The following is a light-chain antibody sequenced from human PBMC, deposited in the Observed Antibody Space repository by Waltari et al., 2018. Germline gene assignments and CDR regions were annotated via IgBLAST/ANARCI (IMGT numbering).Light chain of an antibody. CDR2: YND. J-gene: IGLJ7*01. V-gene: IGLV1-36*01. CDR3: AAWDDSLNGLL. Sequence: QSVLTQPPSASEAARKSVTISCSGSSYNIGTNSVSWYQQLPETTPKLLIYYNDGRASGVSDRFSGSKSGTSASLAISGLQTEDEADYYCAAWDDSLNGLLFGGGTRLTVL. CDR1: SYNIGTNS.